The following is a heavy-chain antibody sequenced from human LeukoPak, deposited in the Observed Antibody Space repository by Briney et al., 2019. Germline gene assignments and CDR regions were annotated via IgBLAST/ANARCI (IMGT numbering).Heavy chain of an antibody. V-gene: IGHV1-3*01. CDR1: GYTFTSYA. Sequence: ASVKVSCKASGYTFTSYAMHWVRQAPGQRLEWMGWINAGNGNTKYSQKFQGRVTITRDTSASTAYMELSSLRSEDTAVYYCAKAKRIRTVTPGFDYWGQGTLVTVSS. CDR3: AKAKRIRTVTPGFDY. CDR2: INAGNGNT. D-gene: IGHD4-17*01. J-gene: IGHJ4*02.